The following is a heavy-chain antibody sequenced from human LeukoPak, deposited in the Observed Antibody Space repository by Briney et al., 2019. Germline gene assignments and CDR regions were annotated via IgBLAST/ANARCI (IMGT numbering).Heavy chain of an antibody. CDR2: IYYSGST. CDR3: ARYVLLWFGEPKYWYFDL. D-gene: IGHD3-10*01. V-gene: IGHV4-59*01. Sequence: PSETLSLTCTVSGGSISSYYWSWIRQPPGKGLEWIGYIYYSGSTNYNPSLKSRVTISVDTSKNQFSLKLSSVTAADTAVYYWARYVLLWFGEPKYWYFDLWGRGTLVTVSS. J-gene: IGHJ2*01. CDR1: GGSISSYY.